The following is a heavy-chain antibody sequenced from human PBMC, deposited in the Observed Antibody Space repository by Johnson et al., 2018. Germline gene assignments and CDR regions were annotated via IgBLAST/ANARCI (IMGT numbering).Heavy chain of an antibody. V-gene: IGHV1-8*01. Sequence: QVQLVQSGAEVKKPGASVKVSCKASGYTFTSYDINWVRQATGQGLEWMGWMNPNSGNTGYAQKFQGRVTMTRNTSISTAYMELSSLRSEDTAVYYCARDRGSNYGSNYYGMDVWGQGTTVTVSS. CDR1: GYTFTSYD. J-gene: IGHJ6*02. CDR2: MNPNSGNT. CDR3: ARDRGSNYGSNYYGMDV. D-gene: IGHD4-11*01.